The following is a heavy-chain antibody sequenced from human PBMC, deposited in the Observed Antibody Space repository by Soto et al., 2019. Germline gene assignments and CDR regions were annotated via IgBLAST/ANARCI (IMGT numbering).Heavy chain of an antibody. CDR2: ISGSGSSP. J-gene: IGHJ2*01. D-gene: IGHD3-3*01. V-gene: IGHV3-23*05. Sequence: PGKELELVSTISGSGSSPYYTDSVKGRFTISRDNSKSTVYLQLNSLRADDTAIFFRAQDGRVEVPSVSAFLLNRSSDL. CDR3: AQDGRVEVPSVSAFLLNRSSDL.